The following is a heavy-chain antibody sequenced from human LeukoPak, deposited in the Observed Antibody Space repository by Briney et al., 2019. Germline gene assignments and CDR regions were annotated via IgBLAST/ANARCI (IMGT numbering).Heavy chain of an antibody. CDR2: ISSSGSTI. CDR1: GFTFSSYE. Sequence: GGSLRRSCAASGFTFSSYEMNWVRQAPGKGLEWVSYISSSGSTIYYADSVKGRFTISRDNAKNSLYLQMNSLRAEDTAVYYCARDPSRGILTGYYYFDYWGQGTLVTVSS. J-gene: IGHJ4*02. CDR3: ARDPSRGILTGYYYFDY. V-gene: IGHV3-48*03. D-gene: IGHD3-9*01.